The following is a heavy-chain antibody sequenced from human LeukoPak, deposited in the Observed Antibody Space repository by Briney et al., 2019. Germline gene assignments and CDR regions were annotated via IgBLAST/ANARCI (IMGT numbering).Heavy chain of an antibody. D-gene: IGHD3-3*01. V-gene: IGHV1-8*01. CDR1: GYTFTSYD. CDR2: MNPNSGNT. J-gene: IGHJ6*02. CDR3: ALWSGYYSYYYYYSMDV. Sequence: ASVKVSCKASGYTFTSYDINWVRQATGQGLEWMGWMNPNSGNTGYAQKFQGRVTMTRNTSISTAYMELSSLRSEDTAVYYCALWSGYYSYYYYYSMDVWGQGTTVTVSS.